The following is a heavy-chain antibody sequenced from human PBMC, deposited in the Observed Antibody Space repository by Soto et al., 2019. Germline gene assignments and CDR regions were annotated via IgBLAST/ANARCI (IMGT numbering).Heavy chain of an antibody. CDR3: SKDPYSSGWDRHYYYGMDV. D-gene: IGHD6-19*01. J-gene: IGHJ6*02. V-gene: IGHV1-69*01. CDR2: NNPIFGTP. CDR1: GGTFSNYA. Sequence: QVQLVQSGAEVKKPGSSVKVSCEASGGTFSNYAFSWVRQAPGQGLEWMGGNNPIFGTPNYAQKFKGRLTIIADESASTVYMELSSLRSDDTAVYYCSKDPYSSGWDRHYYYGMDVWGQGTTVTVSS.